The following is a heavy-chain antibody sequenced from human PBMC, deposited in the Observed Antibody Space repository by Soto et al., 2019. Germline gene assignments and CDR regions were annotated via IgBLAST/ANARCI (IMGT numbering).Heavy chain of an antibody. D-gene: IGHD5-18*01. V-gene: IGHV4-34*01. CDR3: ARGRIHLWIWNHPPLCYYDY. Sequence: SETLSLTCAVYGGSFSGYYWSWIRQPPGKGLEWIGEINHSGSTNYNPSLKSRVSITEDTSKNQFSPKLKSLTAADTAVYYCARGRIHLWIWNHPPLCYYDYWGQGTPVTVAS. CDR2: INHSGST. CDR1: GGSFSGYY. J-gene: IGHJ4*02.